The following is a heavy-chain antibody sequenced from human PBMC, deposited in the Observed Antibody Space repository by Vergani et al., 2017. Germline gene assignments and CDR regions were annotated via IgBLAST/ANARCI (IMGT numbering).Heavy chain of an antibody. CDR1: GFTFSSYG. V-gene: IGHV3-33*03. CDR3: AKGPGDRYFDWLFDFDFDY. Sequence: QVQLVESGGGVVQPGRSLRLSCAASGFTFSSYGMHWVRQAPGKGLEWVAVIWYDGSNKYYADSVKGRFTISRDNSKNSLYLQMNSLRTEDTALYYCAKGPGDRYFDWLFDFDFDYWGQGTLVTVSS. D-gene: IGHD3-9*01. J-gene: IGHJ4*02. CDR2: IWYDGSNK.